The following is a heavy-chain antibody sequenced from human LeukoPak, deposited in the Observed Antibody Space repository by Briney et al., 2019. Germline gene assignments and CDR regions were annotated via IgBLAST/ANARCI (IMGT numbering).Heavy chain of an antibody. Sequence: GGSLRLSCAASGFTFSSYAMSWVRQAPGKGLEWVSAISGSGGSTYYADSVKGRFTISRDNSKNTLYLQMNSLRAEDTAVYYCAKHKGPPMVRGVIAYWGQGTLVTVSS. J-gene: IGHJ4*02. V-gene: IGHV3-23*01. CDR3: AKHKGPPMVRGVIAY. D-gene: IGHD3-10*01. CDR2: ISGSGGST. CDR1: GFTFSSYA.